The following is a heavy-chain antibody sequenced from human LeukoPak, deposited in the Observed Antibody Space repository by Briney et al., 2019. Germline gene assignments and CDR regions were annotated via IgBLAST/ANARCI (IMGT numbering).Heavy chain of an antibody. CDR1: GFTFSDYN. Sequence: PGGSLRLSCAASGFTFSDYNMRWIRQAPGKGLEWVSSISRSGSTKYYADSVKGRFTISRDNAKNSLYLQMNSLRAEDTAVYYCARSSQLTGPFDYWGQGTLVTVSS. J-gene: IGHJ4*02. V-gene: IGHV3-11*04. CDR3: ARSSQLTGPFDY. CDR2: ISRSGSTK. D-gene: IGHD1-1*01.